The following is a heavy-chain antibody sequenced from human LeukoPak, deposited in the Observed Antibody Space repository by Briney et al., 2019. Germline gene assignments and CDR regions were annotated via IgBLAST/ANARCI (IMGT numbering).Heavy chain of an antibody. Sequence: SQTLSLTCAISGDSVSSNSVAWNWIRQSPSRGLEWLGRTYHRSKWYNDYALSVKSRISVNPDTPKNQFSLQLNSVTPEDTAVYYCARGRSYSFDCWGQGTLVTVSS. J-gene: IGHJ4*02. CDR1: GDSVSSNSVA. V-gene: IGHV6-1*01. CDR2: TYHRSKWYN. D-gene: IGHD1-26*01. CDR3: ARGRSYSFDC.